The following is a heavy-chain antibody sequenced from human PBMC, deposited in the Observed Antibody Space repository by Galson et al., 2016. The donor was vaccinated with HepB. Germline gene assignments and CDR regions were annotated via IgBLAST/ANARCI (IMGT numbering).Heavy chain of an antibody. CDR3: AKGPAAYVQPVVLDY. J-gene: IGHJ4*02. V-gene: IGHV3-21*04. CDR2: ISSSSGFI. CDR1: GFDFSSFS. D-gene: IGHD1-14*01. Sequence: SLRLSCATSGFDFSSFSMNWVRQAPGKGLEWVSSISSSSGFIYYADSVQGRFTISRDNSKNTLYLQMNSLRAEDTAVYYCAKGPAAYVQPVVLDYWGQGTLVTVSS.